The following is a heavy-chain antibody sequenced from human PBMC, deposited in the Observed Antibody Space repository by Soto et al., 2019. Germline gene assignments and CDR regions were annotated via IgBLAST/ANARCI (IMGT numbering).Heavy chain of an antibody. CDR1: GYTFTSYY. V-gene: IGHV1-46*03. CDR3: ARGKGGYESAYGMDV. D-gene: IGHD5-12*01. J-gene: IGHJ6*02. Sequence: QVQLVQSGAEVKKPGASVKVSCKASGYTFTSYYMHWVRKAPGQGLEWMGIINPSGGSTSYAQKFKGRVTMTRDTSTSTVYMELSSLRSEDTAVYYCARGKGGYESAYGMDVWGQGTTVTVSS. CDR2: INPSGGST.